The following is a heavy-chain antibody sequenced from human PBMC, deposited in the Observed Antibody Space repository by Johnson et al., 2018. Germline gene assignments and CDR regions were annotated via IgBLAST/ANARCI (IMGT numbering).Heavy chain of an antibody. Sequence: VQLVQSGGGLVQPGGSLRLSCAASGFTFSSYAMSWVRQAPGKGLEWVSAISGSGGSTYYADSVKGRFTISRDNSKNTLYLQMNSLGAEDTAVYYWARDFRGAGDGMDVWGQGTTVTVSS. CDR3: ARDFRGAGDGMDV. CDR1: GFTFSSYA. V-gene: IGHV3-23*04. CDR2: ISGSGGST. J-gene: IGHJ6*02. D-gene: IGHD3-10*01.